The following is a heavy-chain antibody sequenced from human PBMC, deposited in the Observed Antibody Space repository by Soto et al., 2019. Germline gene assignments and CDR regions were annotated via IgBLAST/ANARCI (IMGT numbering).Heavy chain of an antibody. Sequence: QVQVVQSGAEVKKPGASVKVSCTTSGFTFTSYFMHWVRQAPGQGLEWMGLIHPSDGATRDAEKCSGRAIMTRDTSKTTVYMELSSLKFDETGVYYCARGRGGRYGLDVWGQGTTVTVPS. D-gene: IGHD1-26*01. V-gene: IGHV1-46*01. CDR1: GFTFTSYF. J-gene: IGHJ6*02. CDR3: ARGRGGRYGLDV. CDR2: IHPSDGAT.